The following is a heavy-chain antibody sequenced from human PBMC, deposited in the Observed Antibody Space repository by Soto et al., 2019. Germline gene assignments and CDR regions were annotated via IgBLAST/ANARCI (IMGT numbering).Heavy chain of an antibody. CDR1: GFTFSRYM. J-gene: IGHJ6*02. CDR3: ARNGIAASATMYGMDV. Sequence: LRLSCAASGFTFSRYMMNWVRQAPGKGLEWVASISRSSSTIYYADSVKGRFTISRDNAKNSLSLQMNSLRGDDTAVYYCARNGIAASATMYGMDVWGQGTTVSVSS. V-gene: IGHV3-48*01. D-gene: IGHD6-13*01. CDR2: ISRSSSTI.